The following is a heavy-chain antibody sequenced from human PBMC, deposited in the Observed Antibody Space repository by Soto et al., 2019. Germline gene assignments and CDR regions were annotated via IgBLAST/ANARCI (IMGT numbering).Heavy chain of an antibody. V-gene: IGHV1-18*01. Sequence: ASVKVSCKASGYTFTSYGISWVRQAPGQGLEWMGWISAYNGNTNYAQKNQGRVTMTTDTSTSTAYIELRILSSDDTAVYYCARDPPQDYYDILTGYTAFGYWGQGTLVTVSS. J-gene: IGHJ4*02. CDR3: ARDPPQDYYDILTGYTAFGY. D-gene: IGHD3-9*01. CDR1: GYTFTSYG. CDR2: ISAYNGNT.